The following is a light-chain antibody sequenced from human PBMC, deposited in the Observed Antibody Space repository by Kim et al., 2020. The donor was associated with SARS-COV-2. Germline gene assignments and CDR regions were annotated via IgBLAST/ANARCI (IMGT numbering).Light chain of an antibody. Sequence: QSVLTQPSSVSEAPGQRVTISCSGGSSNIGNNAVNWYQQPPGKAPKLLLYYDDLLPSGVSDRFSGSKSGTSASLAISGLQSEDEADYYCAAWDDRLNGFVFGGGTKVTVL. J-gene: IGLJ1*01. CDR2: YDD. CDR1: SSNIGNNA. V-gene: IGLV1-36*01. CDR3: AAWDDRLNGFV.